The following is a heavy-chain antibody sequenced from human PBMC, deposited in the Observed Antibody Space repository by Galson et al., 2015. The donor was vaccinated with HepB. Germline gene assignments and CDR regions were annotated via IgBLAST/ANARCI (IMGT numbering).Heavy chain of an antibody. Sequence: SLRLSCAASGFTFSSYAMSWVRQAPGKGLEWVSAISGSGGSTYYADSVQGRFTISRDNSKNTLYLQMNSLRAEDTAVYYCANTQLRYFDPALFDYWGQGTLVTVSS. CDR1: GFTFSSYA. J-gene: IGHJ4*02. V-gene: IGHV3-23*01. CDR2: ISGSGGST. D-gene: IGHD3-9*01. CDR3: ANTQLRYFDPALFDY.